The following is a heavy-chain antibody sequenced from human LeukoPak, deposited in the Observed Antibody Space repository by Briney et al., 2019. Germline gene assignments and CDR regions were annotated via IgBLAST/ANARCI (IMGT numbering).Heavy chain of an antibody. Sequence: PSPTLSPTCTVSGRSISSGGYCSAWLRQHPGKGLERFVYIYFTGSTYYHPSLNTRATISVETSHNIFSLTLRYVTTPVTATYCCGRRILAVAGFYWGQGTLVTVSS. J-gene: IGHJ4*02. D-gene: IGHD6-19*01. CDR1: GRSISSGGYC. CDR3: GRRILAVAGFY. V-gene: IGHV4-31*03. CDR2: IYFTGST.